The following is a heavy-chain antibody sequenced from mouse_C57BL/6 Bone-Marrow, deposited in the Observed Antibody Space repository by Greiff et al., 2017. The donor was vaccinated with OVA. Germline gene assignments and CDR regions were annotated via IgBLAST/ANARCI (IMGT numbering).Heavy chain of an antibody. CDR1: GYTFTSYW. V-gene: IGHV1-55*01. CDR2: IYPGSGST. D-gene: IGHD1-1*01. Sequence: QVQLQQPGAELVKPGASVKMSCKASGYTFTSYWITWVKQRPGQGLEWIGDIYPGSGSTNYNEKFKSKATLTVDTSSSTAYMQLSSLTSEDSAVYYCAREDYYDGSSGGWVAYWGQGTLVTVSA. J-gene: IGHJ3*01. CDR3: AREDYYDGSSGGWVAY.